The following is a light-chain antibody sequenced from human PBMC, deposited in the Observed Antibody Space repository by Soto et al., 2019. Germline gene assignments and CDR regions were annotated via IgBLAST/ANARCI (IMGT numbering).Light chain of an antibody. J-gene: IGKJ2*01. Sequence: DIQMTQSPSTLPGSVGARVTITCRARQSISTWLAWYQQQPGKAPKRLIYKASSLQSQVPSRFSGSGSGTQITLTINTLQSDDFATYYCQQYDSYPYTFGQGTKLDIK. CDR1: QSISTW. V-gene: IGKV1-5*03. CDR3: QQYDSYPYT. CDR2: KAS.